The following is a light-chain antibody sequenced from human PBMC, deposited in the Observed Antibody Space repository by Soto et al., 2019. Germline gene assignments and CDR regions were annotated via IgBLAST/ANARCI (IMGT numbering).Light chain of an antibody. J-gene: IGLJ3*02. Sequence: QSVLTQPPSVSAAPGQKVTISCSGSSSNIGNNYVSWFQQLPGTAPKLLIYDNDKRPSGIPDRFSGSKSGTSATLGITGLQTGDEADYYCATWDGSLSVGVFGGGTKLTVL. CDR1: SSNIGNNY. V-gene: IGLV1-51*01. CDR2: DND. CDR3: ATWDGSLSVGV.